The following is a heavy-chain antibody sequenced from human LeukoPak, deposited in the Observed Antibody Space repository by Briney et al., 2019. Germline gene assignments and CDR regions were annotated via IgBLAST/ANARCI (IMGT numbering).Heavy chain of an antibody. CDR3: AGADSGSYHPRAFDI. V-gene: IGHV3-66*02. CDR2: IYSGGST. Sequence: GGSLRLSCAASGFTFSSYAMSWVRQAPGKGLEWVSVIYSGGSTYYADSVKGRFTISRDNSKNTLYLQMNSLRAEDTAVYYCAGADSGSYHPRAFDIWGQGTMVTVSS. CDR1: GFTFSSYA. D-gene: IGHD1-26*01. J-gene: IGHJ3*02.